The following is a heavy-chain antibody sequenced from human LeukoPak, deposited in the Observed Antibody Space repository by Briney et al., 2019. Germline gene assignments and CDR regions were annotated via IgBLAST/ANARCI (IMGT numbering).Heavy chain of an antibody. CDR3: AKTVNYYDSRRLDY. CDR2: ISYDGISK. CDR1: GFSFSNYG. V-gene: IGHV3-30*18. Sequence: QTGGSLRLSCAASGFSFSNYGMHWVRQAPGKGLEWVAIISYDGISKYYGDSVKGRFTISRDNSKNTLYLHMNSLKPEDTAVYYCAKTVNYYDSRRLDYWGQGTLVAVSS. J-gene: IGHJ4*02. D-gene: IGHD3-22*01.